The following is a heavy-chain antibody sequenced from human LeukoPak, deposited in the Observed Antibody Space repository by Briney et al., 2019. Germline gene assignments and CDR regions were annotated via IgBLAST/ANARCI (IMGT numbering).Heavy chain of an antibody. D-gene: IGHD3-22*01. CDR2: ISSSSSTI. CDR1: GFTFSSYS. J-gene: IGHJ4*02. Sequence: GGSLRLSCAASGFTFSSYSMNGVRQAPGEGLEGVSYISSSSSTIYYADSVKGRFTISGDNAKNSLYLQMNSLRAEDTAVYYCARGFGSYYDSSGYLFDYWGQGTLVTVSS. V-gene: IGHV3-48*01. CDR3: ARGFGSYYDSSGYLFDY.